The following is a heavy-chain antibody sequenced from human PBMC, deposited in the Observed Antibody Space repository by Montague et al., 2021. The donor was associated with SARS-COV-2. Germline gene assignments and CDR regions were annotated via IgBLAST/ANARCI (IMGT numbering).Heavy chain of an antibody. CDR1: GDSMNSYY. J-gene: IGHJ4*02. D-gene: IGHD6-13*01. CDR3: ARAPIYRSSWYAYFDY. CDR2: INYSGST. V-gene: IGHV4-59*01. Sequence: ETLSLTCTVSGDSMNSYYWSWIRQPPGKGLEWVGYINYSGSTHYNPSLQSRVTLSRDTSKNQFSLRLTSVTAADTAMYFCARAPIYRSSWYAYFDYWGQGTLVTVSS.